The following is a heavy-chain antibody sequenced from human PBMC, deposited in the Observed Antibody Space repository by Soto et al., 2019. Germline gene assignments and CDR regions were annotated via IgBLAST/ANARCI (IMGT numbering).Heavy chain of an antibody. J-gene: IGHJ5*02. CDR2: INHTGGT. CDR3: ATRITVFGLLIPPFDP. V-gene: IGHV4-34*01. D-gene: IGHD3-3*01. Sequence: PSETLSLTYAVYGGSVKGYYWNWIRQPPGKGLEWIGEINHTGGTDYNPSLKSRVTMSVDTSKNQFSLRLSSVTAADTAIYYCATRITVFGLLIPPFDPWGQGTQVTVS. CDR1: GGSVKGYY.